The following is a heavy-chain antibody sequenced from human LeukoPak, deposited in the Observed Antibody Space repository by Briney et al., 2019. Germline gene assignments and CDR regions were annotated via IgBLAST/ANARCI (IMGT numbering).Heavy chain of an antibody. CDR1: GYTLTELS. D-gene: IGHD3-10*01. J-gene: IGHJ4*02. V-gene: IGHV1-24*01. CDR2: FDPEDGET. CDR3: ETEGGGMVRGAYFDY. Sequence: ASVKVSCKVSGYTLTELSMHWVRQAPGKGLEWMGGFDPEDGETIYAQKFQGRVTMTEDTSTDTAYMELSSLRSEDTAVYYCETEGGGMVRGAYFDYWGQGTLVTVSS.